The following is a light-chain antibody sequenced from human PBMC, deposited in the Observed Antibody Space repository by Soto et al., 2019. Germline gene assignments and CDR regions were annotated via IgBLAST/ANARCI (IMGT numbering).Light chain of an antibody. V-gene: IGKV1D-16*01. CDR2: AAS. CDR1: QGISTY. J-gene: IGKJ4*01. Sequence: DIQMTQSPSSLSAPVGDRVTITCRACQGISTYLAWYQQKPEKAPNSMIYAASSLQSGVPSRFSGGGSGTDFTLTISSLHPEDFATYYCQQYDSYPVTFGGGTKVEIK. CDR3: QQYDSYPVT.